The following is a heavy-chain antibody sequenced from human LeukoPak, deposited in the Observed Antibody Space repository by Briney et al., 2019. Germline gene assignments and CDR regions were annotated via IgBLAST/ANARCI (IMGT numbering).Heavy chain of an antibody. V-gene: IGHV3-43D*03. CDR1: GFTFDDYA. D-gene: IGHD3-22*01. Sequence: PGGSLRLSCAASGFTFDDYAMHWVRQAPGKGLEWVSLISWDGGSTYYADSVKGRFTISRDNSKNTLYLQMNSLRAEDTAVYYCAKDHYYDSSGYSEYFQHWGQGTLVTVSS. J-gene: IGHJ1*01. CDR2: ISWDGGST. CDR3: AKDHYYDSSGYSEYFQH.